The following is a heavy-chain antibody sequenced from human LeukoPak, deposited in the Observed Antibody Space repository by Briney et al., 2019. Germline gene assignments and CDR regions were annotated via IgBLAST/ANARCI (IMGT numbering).Heavy chain of an antibody. J-gene: IGHJ5*02. CDR3: ARDLEYYDFWSGYYHNWSDP. Sequence: GGSLRLSCAASGFTFSSYWMHWVRQAPGKGLVWVSRINSDGSSTSYADSVKGRFTISRDNAKNTLHLQMNSLRAEDTAVYYCARDLEYYDFWSGYYHNWSDPWGQGTLVTVSS. V-gene: IGHV3-74*01. CDR1: GFTFSSYW. CDR2: INSDGSST. D-gene: IGHD3-3*01.